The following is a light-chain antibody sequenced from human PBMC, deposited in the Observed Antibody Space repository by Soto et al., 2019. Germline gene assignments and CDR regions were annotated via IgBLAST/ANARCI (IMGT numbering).Light chain of an antibody. CDR3: QQTYSTPWT. V-gene: IGKV1-39*01. CDR1: QGISSY. Sequence: DIQLTQSPSFLSASVGDRVTITCRASQGISSYFAWYQQKPGKAPKLLIHDASSLQSGVPSRFSGSGSGTDFALTINSLQPEDFATIYCQQTYSTPWTFGQGTKVDIK. J-gene: IGKJ1*01. CDR2: DAS.